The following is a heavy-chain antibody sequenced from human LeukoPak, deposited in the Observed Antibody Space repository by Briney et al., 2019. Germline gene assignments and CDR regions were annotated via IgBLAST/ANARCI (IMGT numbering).Heavy chain of an antibody. J-gene: IGHJ3*01. CDR1: GYSFTSYC. CDR2: IYPGDSGP. D-gene: IGHD1-26*01. CDR3: GMSGDRVPLQDDVFDV. Sequence: KHGESLKISCKVSGYSFTSYCIGWVRQMPGKGLEWMGIIYPGDSGPTYSPSFQGQVTISVDKSINTAYQQWSSLQASDTAMYYCGMSGDRVPLQDDVFDVWGQGTMVTVST. V-gene: IGHV5-51*01.